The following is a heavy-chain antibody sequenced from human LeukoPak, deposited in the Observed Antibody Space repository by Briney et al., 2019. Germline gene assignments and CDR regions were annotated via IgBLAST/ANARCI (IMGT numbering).Heavy chain of an antibody. V-gene: IGHV1-18*01. J-gene: IGHJ3*02. CDR1: GYTFTSYG. Sequence: ASVKVSCKASGYTFTSYGISWVRQAPGQGLEWMGWISAYNGNTNYAQKLQGRVTMTTDTSTSTAYMELRSLRSDDTAVYYCARDPTAYYYDSSGFHAFDIWGQGTMVTVSS. CDR3: ARDPTAYYYDSSGFHAFDI. CDR2: ISAYNGNT. D-gene: IGHD3-22*01.